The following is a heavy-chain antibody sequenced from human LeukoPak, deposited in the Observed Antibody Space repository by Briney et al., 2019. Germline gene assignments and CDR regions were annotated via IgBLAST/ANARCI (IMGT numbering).Heavy chain of an antibody. D-gene: IGHD5-12*01. V-gene: IGHV4-34*01. J-gene: IGHJ4*02. Sequence: GSLRLSCAASGFTFNNYNMNWVRQPPGKGLEWIGEINYSGSTNYNPSLKSRVTISVDTSKNQFSLKLSSVTAADTAVYYCARLPTITFFDYWGQGTLVTVSS. CDR2: INYSGST. CDR3: ARLPTITFFDY. CDR1: GFTFNNYN.